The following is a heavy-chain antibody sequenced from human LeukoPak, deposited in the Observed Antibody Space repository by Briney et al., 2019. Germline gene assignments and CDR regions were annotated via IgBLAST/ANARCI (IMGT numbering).Heavy chain of an antibody. V-gene: IGHV3-23*01. Sequence: GGSLRLSCAASGFTFSSYSMNWVRQAPGKGLEWVSAISGSGGSTYYADSVKGRFTISRDNSKNTLYLQMNSLRAEDTAVYYCAKGPAQVSSSWIDYWGQGTLVTVSS. D-gene: IGHD6-13*01. CDR1: GFTFSSYS. CDR2: ISGSGGST. J-gene: IGHJ4*02. CDR3: AKGPAQVSSSWIDY.